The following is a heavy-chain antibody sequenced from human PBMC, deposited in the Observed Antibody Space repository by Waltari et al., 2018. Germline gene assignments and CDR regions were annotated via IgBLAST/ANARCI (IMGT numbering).Heavy chain of an antibody. J-gene: IGHJ4*01. Sequence: QVQLVQSGAEVKKPGASVKVSCKASGYNFTSYAMHWVRQAPGQRLEWMGGLNSGNGNTKYSQKFQGRVTITRDTSASTAYMELSSLRSEDTAVYYCARDPSLAVAGFYYWCHGTLVTVSS. D-gene: IGHD6-19*01. CDR3: ARDPSLAVAGFYY. CDR2: LNSGNGNT. V-gene: IGHV1-3*01. CDR1: GYNFTSYA.